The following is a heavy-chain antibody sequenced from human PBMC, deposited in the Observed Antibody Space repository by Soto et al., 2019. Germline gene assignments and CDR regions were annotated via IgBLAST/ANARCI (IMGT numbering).Heavy chain of an antibody. CDR3: AKDIQKFHGDAFDI. CDR1: GFTFDDYT. D-gene: IGHD4-4*01. V-gene: IGHV3-43*01. J-gene: IGHJ3*02. Sequence: GGSLRLSCAASGFTFDDYTMHWVRQAPGKGLEWVSLISWDGGSTYYADSVKGRFTISRDNSKNSLYLQMNSLRTEDTALYYCAKDIQKFHGDAFDIWGQGTMVTVSS. CDR2: ISWDGGST.